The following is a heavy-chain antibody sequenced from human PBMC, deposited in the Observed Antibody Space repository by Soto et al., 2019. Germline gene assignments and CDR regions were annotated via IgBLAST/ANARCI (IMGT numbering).Heavy chain of an antibody. CDR1: GFTSSSYW. Sequence: PGGSLRLSCAGSGFTSSSYWMSWVRQAPGKGLEWVANIKQDGSEKYYVDSVKGRFTISRDNAKNSLYLQMNSLRAEDTAVYYCARFGGVYFDYWGQGTLVTVSS. J-gene: IGHJ4*02. CDR3: ARFGGVYFDY. D-gene: IGHD3-3*01. V-gene: IGHV3-7*01. CDR2: IKQDGSEK.